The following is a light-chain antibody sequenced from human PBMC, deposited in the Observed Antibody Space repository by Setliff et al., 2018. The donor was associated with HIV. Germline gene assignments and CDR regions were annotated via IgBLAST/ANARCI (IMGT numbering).Light chain of an antibody. V-gene: IGLV2-14*01. J-gene: IGLJ1*01. CDR2: QAS. Sequence: QSVLTQPASVSGSPGQSSTISCTGTSSDVGGYNYVSWYQQQPGKPPKLMIYQASKRPSGVSKRFSGSKSGNTASLTISGLQAEDEADYYCCSNTGSNTYVFGTGTKVTVL. CDR1: SSDVGGYNY. CDR3: CSNTGSNTYV.